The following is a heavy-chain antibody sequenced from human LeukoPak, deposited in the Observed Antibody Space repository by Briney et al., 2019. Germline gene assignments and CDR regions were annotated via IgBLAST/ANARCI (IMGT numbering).Heavy chain of an antibody. CDR2: IYYSGST. V-gene: IGHV4-39*01. CDR1: GGSISSSSYY. J-gene: IGHJ5*02. D-gene: IGHD3-10*01. Sequence: SETLSLTCTVSGGSISSSSYYWGWIRQPPGKGLEWIGSIYYSGSTYYNPSLKSRVTISVDTSKNQFSLKLSSVTAADTAVYYCARHRYGSGSYRPNWFDPWGQGTLVTVSS. CDR3: ARHRYGSGSYRPNWFDP.